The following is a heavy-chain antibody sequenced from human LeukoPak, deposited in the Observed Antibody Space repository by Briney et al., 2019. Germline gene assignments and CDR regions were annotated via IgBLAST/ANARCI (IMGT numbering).Heavy chain of an antibody. V-gene: IGHV1-69*06. J-gene: IGHJ3*02. Sequence: ASVKVSCKASGGTFSSYAISWVRQAPGQGLEWMGGIIPIFGTATYAQKFQGRVTITADKSTSTAYMELSSLRSEDTAVYYCARVPDYYGSAFDIWGQGTMVTVSS. CDR2: IIPIFGTA. CDR1: GGTFSSYA. CDR3: ARVPDYYGSAFDI. D-gene: IGHD3-10*01.